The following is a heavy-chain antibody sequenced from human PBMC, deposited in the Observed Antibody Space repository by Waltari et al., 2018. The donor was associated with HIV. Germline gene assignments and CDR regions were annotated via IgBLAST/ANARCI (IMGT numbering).Heavy chain of an antibody. D-gene: IGHD3-22*01. Sequence: EVQLLESGGGLVQPGGSLRLSCAASGFTFSSYAMSWVRQDPGKGLGWFSALSGSGASTYYADSVKGRFTISRDNSKNTLDLQMNRLRADDTAVYYCAKDSNYNSSGPIDYWGQGTLVTVSS. CDR1: GFTFSSYA. J-gene: IGHJ4*02. V-gene: IGHV3-23*01. CDR3: AKDSNYNSSGPIDY. CDR2: LSGSGAST.